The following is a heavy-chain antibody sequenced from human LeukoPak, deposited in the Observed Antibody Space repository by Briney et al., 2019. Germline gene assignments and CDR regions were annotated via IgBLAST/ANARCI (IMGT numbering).Heavy chain of an antibody. CDR3: AKDAITIFGVVITRRVPYWTDY. J-gene: IGHJ4*02. V-gene: IGHV3-23*01. Sequence: EGSLRLSCAASGFTFSSYAMSWVRQAPGKGLEWVSAISGSGGSTYYADSVKGRFTISRDNSKNTLYLQMNSLRAEDTAVYYCAKDAITIFGVVITRRVPYWTDYWGQGTLVTVSS. CDR2: ISGSGGST. D-gene: IGHD3-3*01. CDR1: GFTFSSYA.